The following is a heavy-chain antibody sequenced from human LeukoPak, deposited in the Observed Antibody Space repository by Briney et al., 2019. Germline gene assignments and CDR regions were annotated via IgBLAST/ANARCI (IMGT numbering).Heavy chain of an antibody. V-gene: IGHV1-69*05. CDR3: ARGAAQITIFLGYYMDV. D-gene: IGHD3-3*01. Sequence: SVKVSCKASGGTFSSYAISWVRQAPGQGLEWMGGIIPIFGTANYAQKFQGRVTITTDGSTSTAYMELSSLRSEDTAVYYCARGAAQITIFLGYYMDVWGKGTTVTVSS. CDR1: GGTFSSYA. J-gene: IGHJ6*03. CDR2: IIPIFGTA.